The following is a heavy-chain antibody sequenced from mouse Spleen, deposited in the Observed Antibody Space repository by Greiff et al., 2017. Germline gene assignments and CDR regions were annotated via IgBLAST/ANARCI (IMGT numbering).Heavy chain of an antibody. CDR3: ARRDYYDYDGYFDV. V-gene: IGHV5-9-1*01. J-gene: IGHJ1*01. CDR2: ISSGGSYT. Sequence: EVKLMESGGGLVKPGGSLKLSCAASGFTFSSYAMSWVRQTPEKRLEWVATISSGGSYTYYPDSVKGRFTISRDNAKNTLYLQMSSLRSEDTAMYYCARRDYYDYDGYFDVWGAGTTVTVSS. CDR1: GFTFSSYA. D-gene: IGHD2-4*01.